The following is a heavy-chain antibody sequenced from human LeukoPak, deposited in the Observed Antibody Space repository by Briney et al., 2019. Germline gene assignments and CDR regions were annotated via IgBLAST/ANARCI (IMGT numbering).Heavy chain of an antibody. Sequence: GGSLRLSCAASGFTFSDYYMSWIRQAPGKGLEWVSYISSSGSTIYYADSVKGRFTISRDNAKKSLYLQMNSLRAEDTAVYYCARDSRTYYDFWSGSISSTTGFYMDVWGKGTTVTVSS. J-gene: IGHJ6*03. CDR2: ISSSGSTI. D-gene: IGHD3-3*01. CDR3: ARDSRTYYDFWSGSISSTTGFYMDV. V-gene: IGHV3-11*04. CDR1: GFTFSDYY.